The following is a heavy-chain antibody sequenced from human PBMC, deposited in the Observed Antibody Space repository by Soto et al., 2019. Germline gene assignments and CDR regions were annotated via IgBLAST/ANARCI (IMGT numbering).Heavy chain of an antibody. CDR3: AKVGQLDITTGHAYFDH. Sequence: GGSLRLSCATSGYAFEDYAMHWVRQVPGKGLEWVSLISWGGESTYYADPVKGRFTVSRDNSEKSLYLQMNSVRVDDTALYYCAKVGQLDITTGHAYFDHWGQGTLVTVSS. V-gene: IGHV3-43D*04. CDR2: ISWGGEST. CDR1: GYAFEDYA. J-gene: IGHJ4*02. D-gene: IGHD5-12*01.